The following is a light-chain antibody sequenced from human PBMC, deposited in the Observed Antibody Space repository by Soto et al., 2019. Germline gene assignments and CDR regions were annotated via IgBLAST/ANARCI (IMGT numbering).Light chain of an antibody. J-gene: IGKJ1*01. V-gene: IGKV1-5*01. CDR1: QSISSW. Sequence: DIQMTQSPSTLSASVGDRVTITCRASQSISSWLAWYQQKQGKAPKILIYDASSLESGVPSRFRGSRSGTEFTLTISSLQPDDFSTYYCQQYNSYPWTFGQGTKVDIK. CDR3: QQYNSYPWT. CDR2: DAS.